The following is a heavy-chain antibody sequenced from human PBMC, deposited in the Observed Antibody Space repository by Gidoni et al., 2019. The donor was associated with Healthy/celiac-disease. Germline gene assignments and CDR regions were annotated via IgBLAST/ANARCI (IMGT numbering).Heavy chain of an antibody. J-gene: IGHJ4*02. CDR2: ISGSGKST. D-gene: IGHD2-15*01. CDR1: GFTFNIYA. CDR3: AKDPEGFFVGPLDY. Sequence: EVQLVESGGGLVQPGGSLRLSCAASGFTFNIYAMSWVRQAPGKGLEWVSTISGSGKSTYYADSVKGRFTISRDNSKNTLYLQMNSLRAEDTAVYYCAKDPEGFFVGPLDYWGQGTLVTVSS. V-gene: IGHV3-23*04.